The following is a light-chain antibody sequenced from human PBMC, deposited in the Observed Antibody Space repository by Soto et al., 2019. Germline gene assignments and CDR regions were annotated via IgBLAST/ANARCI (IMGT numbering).Light chain of an antibody. CDR1: SCDVGGYNY. V-gene: IGLV2-14*01. CDR2: VVS. Sequence: QSVLTQPASVSGSPGQSITISCTGTSCDVGGYNYVSWYQQHPGKAPKLMIYVVSNRPSGVSNRFSCSKSGNTASLTISGLQAEDEADYYCSSYTSSSTPLWVFGGGTKLTV. CDR3: SSYTSSSTPLWV. J-gene: IGLJ3*02.